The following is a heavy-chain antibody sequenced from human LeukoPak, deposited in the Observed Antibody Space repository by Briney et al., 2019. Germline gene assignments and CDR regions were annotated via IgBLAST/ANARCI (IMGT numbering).Heavy chain of an antibody. CDR2: IISDFNIT. Sequence: GASVKVSCKASRDTFSSYAISWVRQAPGQGLEWMGGIISDFNITHYPQKFQGRVTITADDSTSTAYMELSSLRFEDTAVYYCSKDLYGMDVWGKGTTVTVSS. CDR3: SKDLYGMDV. J-gene: IGHJ6*04. V-gene: IGHV1-69*01. CDR1: RDTFSSYA.